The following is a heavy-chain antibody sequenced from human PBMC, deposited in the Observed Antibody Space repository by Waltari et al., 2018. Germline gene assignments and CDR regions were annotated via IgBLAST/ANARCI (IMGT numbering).Heavy chain of an antibody. CDR2: IKQDGSEK. CDR3: ARGVTTVEY. V-gene: IGHV3-7*04. D-gene: IGHD2-21*02. J-gene: IGHJ4*02. Sequence: EVQLVASGGGLVPPGGSLRLSCAGSGFTFTNHWMSWVRQAPGKGPEWLASIKQDGSEKYYVDSMKGRFTISRDNAKNSLSLQMDSLRAEDTAVYFCARGVTTVEYWGQGTLVTVSS. CDR1: GFTFTNHW.